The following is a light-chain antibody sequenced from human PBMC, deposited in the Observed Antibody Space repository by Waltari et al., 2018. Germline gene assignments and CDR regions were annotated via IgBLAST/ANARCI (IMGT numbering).Light chain of an antibody. CDR3: LVYMGSGIWV. V-gene: IGLV8-61*01. Sequence: QTVVTQDPSLSVSLGGTVTPTCVLCSVSVSVTSYFCWYQQRPGQTPRTRVYKTNIRSSGVPDRFSGSSLGNKAALIITGAEADDECDYYCLVYMGSGIWVFGGGTKLTVL. J-gene: IGLJ3*02. CDR2: KTN. CDR1: SVSVSVTSY.